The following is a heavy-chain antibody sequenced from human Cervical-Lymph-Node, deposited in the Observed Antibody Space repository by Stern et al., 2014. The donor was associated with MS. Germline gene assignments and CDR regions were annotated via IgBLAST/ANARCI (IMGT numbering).Heavy chain of an antibody. CDR3: ARGGPWLLTDFDF. V-gene: IGHV4-31*03. CDR1: GGSISSGGYY. D-gene: IGHD6-19*01. J-gene: IGHJ4*02. CDR2: IYYSGST. Sequence: QLQLQESGPGLVKPSQTLSVTCTVSGGSISSGGYYWSWVRQHPGKGLEWIGYIYYSGSTYYNPSLKSRVTISVDTSKNQFSLRLSSVTAADTAVYYCARGGPWLLTDFDFWGQGTLVTV.